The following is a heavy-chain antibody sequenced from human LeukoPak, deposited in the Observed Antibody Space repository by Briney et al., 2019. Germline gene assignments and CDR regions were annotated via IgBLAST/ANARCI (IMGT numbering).Heavy chain of an antibody. V-gene: IGHV4-39*07. J-gene: IGHJ4*02. CDR3: ARVGFYPRFKLRYFDWLSIFDY. CDR1: GASISSSRDY. CDR2: IYYTGTT. D-gene: IGHD3-9*01. Sequence: SETLSLTCTVSGASISSSRDYWGWIRQPPGKGLEWIGSIYYTGTTYYDPSLKSRVTISIDMSKNQFSLKVNSVTAADTAVYYCARVGFYPRFKLRYFDWLSIFDYWGQGTLVTVSS.